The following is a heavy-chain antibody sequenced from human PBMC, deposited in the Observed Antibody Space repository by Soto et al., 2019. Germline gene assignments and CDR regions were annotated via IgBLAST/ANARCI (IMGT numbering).Heavy chain of an antibody. CDR2: VSPYNGDT. CDR1: GYTFTTYG. V-gene: IGHV1-18*04. D-gene: IGHD2-15*01. Sequence: QVQLVQSGAEVKKPGASVKVSCKAFGYTFTTYGINWVRQAPGQGLEWMGWVSPYNGDTTYAQKVQGRVTMTTDTSTRTAYLELRSLRSDDTAVYYCAKGDSSDGVVAALYWGQGTLVTVSS. CDR3: AKGDSSDGVVAALY. J-gene: IGHJ4*02.